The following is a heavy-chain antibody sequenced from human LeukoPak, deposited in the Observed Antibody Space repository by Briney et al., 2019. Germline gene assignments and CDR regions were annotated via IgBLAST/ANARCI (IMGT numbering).Heavy chain of an antibody. CDR3: ARSIYGSGSYYAFDI. CDR1: GFTFSSYA. CDR2: ISGSGGGT. D-gene: IGHD3-10*01. J-gene: IGHJ3*02. V-gene: IGHV3-23*01. Sequence: PGGSLRLSCAASGFTFSSYAMSWVRQAPGNGLEWVSAISGSGGGTYYADSVKGRFTISRDNSKNTLSLQVNSLRAEDTAVFYCARSIYGSGSYYAFDIWGQGTMVTVSS.